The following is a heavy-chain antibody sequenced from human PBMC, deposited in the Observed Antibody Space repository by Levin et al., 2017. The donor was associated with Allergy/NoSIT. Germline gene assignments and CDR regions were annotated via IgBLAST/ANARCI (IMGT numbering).Heavy chain of an antibody. D-gene: IGHD2-21*02. J-gene: IGHJ3*02. CDR3: AREGPTYCGGDCYFPWAFDI. Sequence: LSLTCAASGFTFSNYGIHWVRQAPGKGLEWVAVMWSDGSHEYYGDSVRGRFTISRDNSKNTLFLQMNSLGAEDTAMYYCAREGPTYCGGDCYFPWAFDIWGQGTMVTVSS. V-gene: IGHV3-33*01. CDR1: GFTFSNYG. CDR2: MWSDGSHE.